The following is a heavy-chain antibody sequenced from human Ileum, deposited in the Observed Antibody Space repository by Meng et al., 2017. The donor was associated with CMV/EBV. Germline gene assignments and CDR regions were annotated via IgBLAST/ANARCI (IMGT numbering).Heavy chain of an antibody. CDR2: IYWDGHK. D-gene: IGHD3-3*01. V-gene: IGHV2-5*02. J-gene: IGHJ4*02. CDR1: GFSLPTGGVG. Sequence: SGPTLVKPTQTLTLTCTFSGFSLPTGGVGVAWIRQSPGKALECLALIYWDGHKRYSPSLNGRLTVTKDTSKSQVVLTMTNMDPADTATYFCAHKRQQYYFWRNDLGDYFDSWGQGILVTVSS. CDR3: AHKRQQYYFWRNDLGDYFDS.